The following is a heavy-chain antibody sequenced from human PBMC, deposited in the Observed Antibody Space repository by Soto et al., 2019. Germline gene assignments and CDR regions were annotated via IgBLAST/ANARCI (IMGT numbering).Heavy chain of an antibody. CDR1: GYTFTSYG. Sequence: ASVKVSCKASGYTFTSYGISWVRQAPGQGLEWMGWISAYNGNTNYAQKLQGRVTMTTDTSTSTAYMELRSLRSDDTAVYYCARGSIAAPDGLDFDLCGAGTLVTVYS. J-gene: IGHJ2*01. D-gene: IGHD6-6*01. CDR3: ARGSIAAPDGLDFDL. CDR2: ISAYNGNT. V-gene: IGHV1-18*01.